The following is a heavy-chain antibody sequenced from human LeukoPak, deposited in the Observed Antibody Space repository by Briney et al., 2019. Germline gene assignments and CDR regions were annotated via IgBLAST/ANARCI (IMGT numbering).Heavy chain of an antibody. CDR1: GFTFSSYS. V-gene: IGHV3-21*01. D-gene: IGHD6-19*01. Sequence: GGSLRLSCAASGFTFSSYSMNCVRQAPGKGLEWVSSISSSSSYIYYADSVKGRFTISRDNAKNSLYLQMNSLRAEDTAVYYCARRGIAVAENWFDPWGQGTLVTVSS. CDR2: ISSSSSYI. J-gene: IGHJ5*02. CDR3: ARRGIAVAENWFDP.